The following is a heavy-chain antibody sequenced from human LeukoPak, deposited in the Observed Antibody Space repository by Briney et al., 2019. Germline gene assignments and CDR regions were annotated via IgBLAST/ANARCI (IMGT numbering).Heavy chain of an antibody. J-gene: IGHJ4*02. V-gene: IGHV4-4*09. CDR1: GGSISSYY. Sequence: PSETLSLTCTVSGGSISSYYWSWIRQPPGKALEWIGYIYTSGSTNYNPSLKSRVTISVDTSKNQFSLKLSSVTAADTAVYYCARLPRWSGYDDYWGQGTLVTVSS. CDR3: ARLPRWSGYDDY. CDR2: IYTSGST. D-gene: IGHD5-12*01.